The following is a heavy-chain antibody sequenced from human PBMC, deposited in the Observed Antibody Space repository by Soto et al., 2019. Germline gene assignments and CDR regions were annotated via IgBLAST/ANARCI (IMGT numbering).Heavy chain of an antibody. D-gene: IGHD3-16*02. CDR3: ASSRGGYRFYYYYYGMDV. J-gene: IGHJ6*02. CDR1: GGSISSSSYY. Sequence: SETLSLTCTVSGGSISSSSYYWGWIRQPPGKGLEWIGSIYYSGSTYYNPSLKSRVTISVDTSKNKFSLKLSSVTAADTAVYYCASSRGGYRFYYYYYGMDVWGQGTTVT. CDR2: IYYSGST. V-gene: IGHV4-39*07.